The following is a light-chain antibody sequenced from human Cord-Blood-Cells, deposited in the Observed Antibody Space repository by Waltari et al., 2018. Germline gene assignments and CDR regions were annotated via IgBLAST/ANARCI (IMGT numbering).Light chain of an antibody. CDR3: CSYAGSSTLV. J-gene: IGLJ2*01. CDR1: SSDVGSYNL. Sequence: QPALTPPASVSGSPGPSITISCTGPSSDVGSYNLFPWYQQHPGKAPKLMIYEVSKRPSGVSNRFSGSKSGNTASLTISGLQAEDEADYYCCSYAGSSTLVFGGGTKLTVL. CDR2: EVS. V-gene: IGLV2-23*02.